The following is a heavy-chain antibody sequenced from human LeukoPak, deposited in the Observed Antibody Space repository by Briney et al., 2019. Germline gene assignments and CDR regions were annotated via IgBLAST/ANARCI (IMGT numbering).Heavy chain of an antibody. CDR1: GFTFSIYA. V-gene: IGHV3-23*01. CDR2: ISSRSDYT. D-gene: IGHD3-22*01. J-gene: IGHJ4*02. Sequence: GGSLRLSCAASGFTFSIYAMSWVRQATGKGLEWVSSISSRSDYTYYEDSVKGRFTISRDNSQNTLYLQMNSLRAEDTAIYYCAKDRPNYYESNGHYYRRDGDYWGQGTLVTVSS. CDR3: AKDRPNYYESNGHYYRRDGDY.